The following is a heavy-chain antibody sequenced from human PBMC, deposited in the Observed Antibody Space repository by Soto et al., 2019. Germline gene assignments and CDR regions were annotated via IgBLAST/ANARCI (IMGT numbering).Heavy chain of an antibody. CDR3: TTRYYDYVWGSYLHYYYYGMDV. Sequence: EVQLVESGGGLVKPGGSLRLSCAASGFTFSNAWMNWVRQAPGKGLEWVGRIKSKTDGGTTDYAAPVKGRFTISRDDSKNTLYLQMISLKTEVTAVYYCTTRYYDYVWGSYLHYYYYGMDVWGQGTTVAVSS. D-gene: IGHD3-16*02. CDR2: IKSKTDGGTT. V-gene: IGHV3-15*07. CDR1: GFTFSNAW. J-gene: IGHJ6*02.